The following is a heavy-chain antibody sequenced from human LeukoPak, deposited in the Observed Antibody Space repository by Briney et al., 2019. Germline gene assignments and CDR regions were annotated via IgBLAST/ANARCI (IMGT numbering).Heavy chain of an antibody. CDR1: GFTFSSHW. V-gene: IGHV3-7*04. CDR2: IKQDGGDK. CDR3: ARDSPGYGGYSY. D-gene: IGHD5-12*01. J-gene: IGHJ4*02. Sequence: PGGSLRLSCAASGFTFSSHWMSWVRQAPGKGLEWVANIKQDGGDKYYVDSVKGRFTISRDNAKNSVYLQMNSLRAEDTAVYYCARDSPGYGGYSYWGQGTLVTVSS.